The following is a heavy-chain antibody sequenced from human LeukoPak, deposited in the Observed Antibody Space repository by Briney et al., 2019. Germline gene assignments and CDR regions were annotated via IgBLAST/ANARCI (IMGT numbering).Heavy chain of an antibody. CDR1: GYTFTGYY. V-gene: IGHV1-2*02. Sequence: APVKVSCKASGYTFTGYYMHWMRQSPGQGLEWMGWINLSTGGTNYAQKFQGRVTMTRDTSISTAYMELRRLRYDDTAVYYCASWAGGDEPVASFDYWGQGTLVTVSS. CDR2: INLSTGGT. J-gene: IGHJ4*02. CDR3: ASWAGGDEPVASFDY. D-gene: IGHD3-10*01.